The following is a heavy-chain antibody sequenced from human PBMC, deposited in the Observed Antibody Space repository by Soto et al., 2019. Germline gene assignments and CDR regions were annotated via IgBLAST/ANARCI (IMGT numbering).Heavy chain of an antibody. CDR1: GGAISSSS. CDR3: ATFPMVRGVIPPFGY. D-gene: IGHD3-10*01. Sequence: SETLSLTCTVSGGAISSSSWSWIRQPPGKGLEWIGYIYDSGSTNYNPSLKSRVTISVDTSKNQFSLKLSSVTAADTALYYCATFPMVRGVIPPFGYWGQGTLVTVSS. CDR2: IYDSGST. V-gene: IGHV4-59*01. J-gene: IGHJ4*02.